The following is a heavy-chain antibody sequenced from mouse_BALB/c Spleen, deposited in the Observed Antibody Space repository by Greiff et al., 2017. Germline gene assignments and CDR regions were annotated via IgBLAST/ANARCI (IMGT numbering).Heavy chain of an antibody. CDR3: ARGLGAMDY. J-gene: IGHJ4*01. CDR2: IWSGGST. D-gene: IGHD2-10*02. V-gene: IGHV2-2*02. CDR1: GFSLTSYG. Sequence: VKVVESGPGLVQPSQSLSITCTVSGFSLTSYGVHWVRQSPGKGLEWLGVIWSGGSTDYNAAFISRLSISKDNSKSQVFFKMNSLQANDTAIYYCARGLGAMDYWGQGTSVTVSS.